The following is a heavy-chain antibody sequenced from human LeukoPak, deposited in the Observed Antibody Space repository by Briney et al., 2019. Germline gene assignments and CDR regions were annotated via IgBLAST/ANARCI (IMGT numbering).Heavy chain of an antibody. Sequence: SVNVSCKASGGTFSSYTISWVRRAPGQGLEWMGGIIPIFGTTNYAQKFQGRVTITTDESTSTAYMELGSLRSEDTAVYYCARGGSTKNLGYCSSTNCYELAGWGQGTLVTVSS. V-gene: IGHV1-69*05. D-gene: IGHD2-2*01. CDR1: GGTFSSYT. CDR2: IIPIFGTT. CDR3: ARGGSTKNLGYCSSTNCYELAG. J-gene: IGHJ4*02.